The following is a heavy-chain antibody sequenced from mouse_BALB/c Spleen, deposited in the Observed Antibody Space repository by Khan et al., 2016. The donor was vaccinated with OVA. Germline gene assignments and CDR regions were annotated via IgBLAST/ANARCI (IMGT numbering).Heavy chain of an antibody. CDR1: GYTFINYW. CDR2: INPSTGYT. D-gene: IGHD1-1*01. J-gene: IGHJ2*01. Sequence: QVQLQQSGAELAKPGASVKMSCKASGYTFINYWILWVKQRPGQGLEWIGYINPSTGYTEYNQNFKDKATFTADKSSSTAYMQLSSLTSEDSAVYYSARRGLRWDFDYWGQGTTLTVSS. CDR3: ARRGLRWDFDY. V-gene: IGHV1-7*01.